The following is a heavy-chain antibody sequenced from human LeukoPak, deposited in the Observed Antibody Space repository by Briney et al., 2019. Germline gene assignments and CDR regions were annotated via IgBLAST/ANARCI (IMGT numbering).Heavy chain of an antibody. D-gene: IGHD4-17*01. CDR3: ARDDYGDYGFYY. J-gene: IGHJ4*02. V-gene: IGHV4-34*01. CDR2: INHSGST. Sequence: SGTLSLTCTVCGGSFSGYYWSWIRQPPGKGLEWIGEINHSGSTNYNPSLKSRVTISVDTSKNQFSLKLSSVAAADTAVYYCARDDYGDYGFYYWGQGTLVTVSS. CDR1: GGSFSGYY.